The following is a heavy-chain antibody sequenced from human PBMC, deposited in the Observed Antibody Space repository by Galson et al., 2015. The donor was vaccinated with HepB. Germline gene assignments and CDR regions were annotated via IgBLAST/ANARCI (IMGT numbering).Heavy chain of an antibody. CDR2: IYSGGDT. CDR3: AREEGLVGATWPGYFDF. V-gene: IGHV3-53*01. J-gene: IGHJ4*02. CDR1: GFTVSRNY. D-gene: IGHD1-26*01. Sequence: SLRLSCAASGFTVSRNYMSWVRQAPGKGLEWVSVIYSGGDTYYADSVKGRFTVSRDNSKNTLYLQMNSLRAEDTAVYYCAREEGLVGATWPGYFDFWGQGTLVTVSS.